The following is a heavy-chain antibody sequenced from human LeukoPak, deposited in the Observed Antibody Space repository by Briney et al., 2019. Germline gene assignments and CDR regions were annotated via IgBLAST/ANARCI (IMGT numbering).Heavy chain of an antibody. D-gene: IGHD3-10*01. V-gene: IGHV4-59*12. CDR2: IYYSGST. J-gene: IGHJ4*02. CDR3: ARDHRGVRDYFDY. CDR1: GGSISSYY. Sequence: SETLSLTCTVSGGSISSYYWSWIRQPPGKGLEWIGYIYYSGSTNYNPSLKSRVTISVDTSKYQFSLKLSSVTAADTAVYYCARDHRGVRDYFDYWGQGTLVTVSS.